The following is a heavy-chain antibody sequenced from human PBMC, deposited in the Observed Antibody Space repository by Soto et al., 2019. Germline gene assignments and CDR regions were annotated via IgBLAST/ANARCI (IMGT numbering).Heavy chain of an antibody. CDR2: ISGSGDST. J-gene: IGHJ4*02. D-gene: IGHD3-3*01. Sequence: GGSLRLSCAASGFTFSSFAMSWVRQAPGKGLEWVSAISGSGDSTYYADSVKGRFTISRDNSRNTLYLQMNSLKAEDTALDYCANGNDFWSGLASPLDYWGQGTLVTVSS. V-gene: IGHV3-23*01. CDR3: ANGNDFWSGLASPLDY. CDR1: GFTFSSFA.